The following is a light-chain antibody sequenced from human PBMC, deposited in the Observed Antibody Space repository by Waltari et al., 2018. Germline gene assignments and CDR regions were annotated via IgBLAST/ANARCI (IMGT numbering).Light chain of an antibody. CDR3: QQRSQWPPLFT. CDR2: DAS. Sequence: EIVLTQSPATLSLSPGDRATLSCRASQSVNSDLAWYQQKPGQASRLLIYDASNRASGIPARFSGSGSGTDFTLTISTLEPEDFAVYYCQQRSQWPPLFTFGPGTKVDIK. CDR1: QSVNSD. V-gene: IGKV3-11*01. J-gene: IGKJ3*01.